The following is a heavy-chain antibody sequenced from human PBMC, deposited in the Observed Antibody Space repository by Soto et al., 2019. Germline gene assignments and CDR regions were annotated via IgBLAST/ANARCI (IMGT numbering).Heavy chain of an antibody. Sequence: EVQLVESGGGLVKPGGSLRLSCAASGFTFSSYSMNWVRQAPGKGLEWVSSISSSSSYIYYADSVKGRFTISRDNAKNSLYLQMNSLRAEDTAEYYCARDNYDFLIGYCSDWGQGTLVTVSS. CDR3: ARDNYDFLIGYCSD. J-gene: IGHJ4*02. V-gene: IGHV3-21*01. CDR2: ISSSSSYI. CDR1: GFTFSSYS. D-gene: IGHD3-3*01.